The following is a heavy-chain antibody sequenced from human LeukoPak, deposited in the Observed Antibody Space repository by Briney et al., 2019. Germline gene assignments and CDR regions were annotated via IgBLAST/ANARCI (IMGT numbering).Heavy chain of an antibody. CDR1: GFTFSSYG. V-gene: IGHV3-30*18. CDR2: ISYDGSNK. J-gene: IGHJ4*02. CDR3: AKYWGSSPLDY. Sequence: GRSLRLSCAASGFTFSSYGMHWVRQAPGKGLEWVAVISYDGSNKYSADSVKGRFTISRDNSKNTLYLQMDSLRAEDTAVYYCAKYWGSSPLDYWGQGTLVTVSS. D-gene: IGHD3-16*01.